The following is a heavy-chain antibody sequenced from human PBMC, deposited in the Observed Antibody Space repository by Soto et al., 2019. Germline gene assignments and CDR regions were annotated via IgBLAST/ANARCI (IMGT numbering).Heavy chain of an antibody. CDR2: IKSDGSSI. CDR1: GFTFSNYW. CDR3: ARGALSGSGTYIQGDY. D-gene: IGHD3-10*01. Sequence: EVQLVESGGGLVQPGGSLRLSCAASGFTFSNYWMHWVRQVPGKGLVWVSRIKSDGSSISYADSVKGRFTICRENARNTLYLQMNSLRAEDAAVYYCARGALSGSGTYIQGDYWGQGTLVTVSA. V-gene: IGHV3-74*01. J-gene: IGHJ4*02.